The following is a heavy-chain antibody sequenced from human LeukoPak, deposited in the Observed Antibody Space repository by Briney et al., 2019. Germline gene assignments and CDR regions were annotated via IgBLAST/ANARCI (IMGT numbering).Heavy chain of an antibody. Sequence: PSETLSLTCAVSGGSISSGGYSWSWIRQPPGKGLEWIGYIYHSGSTYYNPSLKSRVTISVDTSKNQFSLKLSSVTAADTAVYYCARTLDRRPQFISKTRGHKKRVFDYWGQGTLVTVSS. J-gene: IGHJ4*02. CDR1: GGSISSGGYS. V-gene: IGHV4-30-2*01. D-gene: IGHD1-1*01. CDR3: ARTLDRRPQFISKTRGHKKRVFDY. CDR2: IYHSGST.